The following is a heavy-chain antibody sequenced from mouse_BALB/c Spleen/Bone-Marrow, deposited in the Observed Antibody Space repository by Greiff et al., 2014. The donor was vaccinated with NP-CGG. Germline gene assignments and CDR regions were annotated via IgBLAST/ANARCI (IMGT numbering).Heavy chain of an antibody. D-gene: IGHD1-2*01. CDR3: TRDYYGP. CDR1: GDPITSGY. Sequence: VQLKESGPSLVKPSQTLSLTCSVTGDPITSGYWNWIRKFPGNKLEYMGYITYSGNTYYXPSLIXRISITRDTSKNQYYLQLNSVTTEDTATYYCTRDYYGPWGQGSTLTVSS. CDR2: ITYSGNT. V-gene: IGHV3-8*02. J-gene: IGHJ2*01.